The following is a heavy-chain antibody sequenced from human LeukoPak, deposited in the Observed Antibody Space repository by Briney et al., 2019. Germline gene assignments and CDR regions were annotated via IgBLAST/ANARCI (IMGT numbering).Heavy chain of an antibody. Sequence: PGGSLRLSCAASGFTFSSYGMHWVRQAPGKGLEWVAFIWYDGSNKYYADSVKGRFTISRDNSKNTLYLQMNSLRAEDTAVYYCAKGFYYFDYWGQGTLVTVSS. V-gene: IGHV3-30*02. CDR3: AKGFYYFDY. J-gene: IGHJ4*02. CDR2: IWYDGSNK. CDR1: GFTFSSYG.